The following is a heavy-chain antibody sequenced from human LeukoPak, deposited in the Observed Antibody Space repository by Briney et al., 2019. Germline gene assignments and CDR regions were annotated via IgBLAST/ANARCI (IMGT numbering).Heavy chain of an antibody. V-gene: IGHV3-23*01. CDR1: GFTFNDYA. J-gene: IGHJ4*02. CDR3: AKSAMGYYDSSGYFDY. CDR2: ISGSGGST. Sequence: PGGSLRLSCVASGFTFNDYAMTWVRQAPGKGLEWVSAISGSGGSTYYADSVKGRFTISRDNSKNTLYLQMNSLRAEDTAVYYCAKSAMGYYDSSGYFDYWGQGTLVTVSS. D-gene: IGHD3-22*01.